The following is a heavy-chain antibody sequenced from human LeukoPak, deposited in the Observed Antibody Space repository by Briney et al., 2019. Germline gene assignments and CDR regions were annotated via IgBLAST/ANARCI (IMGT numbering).Heavy chain of an antibody. Sequence: SETLSLTCAVSGYSISSGYYWGWIRQPPGKGLEWIGSIYHSGSTYYNPSLKSRVTISVDTSKNQFSLKLSSVTAADTAVYYCARRRYYGDFFDYWGQGTLATVSS. CDR3: ARRRYYGDFFDY. CDR2: IYHSGST. D-gene: IGHD3-9*01. J-gene: IGHJ4*02. V-gene: IGHV4-38-2*01. CDR1: GYSISSGYY.